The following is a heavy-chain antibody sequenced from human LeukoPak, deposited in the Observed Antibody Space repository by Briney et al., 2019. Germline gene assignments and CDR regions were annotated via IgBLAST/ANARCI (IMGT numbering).Heavy chain of an antibody. CDR1: GFTFSSYW. D-gene: IGHD2-2*01. CDR3: ARVVVVPAAITPGGFDY. V-gene: IGHV3-7*01. J-gene: IGHJ4*02. CDR2: IKQDGSEK. Sequence: GGSLRLSCAASGFTFSSYWMSWVRQAPGKGVEWVANIKQDGSEKYYVDSVKGPFPILRDNAKNSLYPQMNSLRAEDTAVYYCARVVVVPAAITPGGFDYWGQGTLVTVSS.